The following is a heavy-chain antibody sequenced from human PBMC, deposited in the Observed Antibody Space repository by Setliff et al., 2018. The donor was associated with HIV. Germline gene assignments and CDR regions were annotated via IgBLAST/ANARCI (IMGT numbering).Heavy chain of an antibody. CDR3: ARVSITYWYSIPTFYYYYMDV. CDR1: GGSISSYY. J-gene: IGHJ6*03. D-gene: IGHD2-15*01. CDR2: IYYSGST. Sequence: SLTCTVSGGSISSYYWSWIRQPPGKGLEWIGYIYYSGSTNYNPSLKSRVTISVDTSKNQFSLKLSSVIAADTAVYYCARVSITYWYSIPTFYYYYMDVWGKGTKVTVSS. V-gene: IGHV4-59*01.